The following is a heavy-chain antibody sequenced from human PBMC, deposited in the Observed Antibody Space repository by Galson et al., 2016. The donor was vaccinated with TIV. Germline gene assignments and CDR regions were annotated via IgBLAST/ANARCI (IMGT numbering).Heavy chain of an antibody. D-gene: IGHD2-21*01. J-gene: IGHJ6*03. Sequence: SLRLSCAASGFTFADYALHWVRQAPGKGLEWVSGISWNGGVAGYADSVKGRFTISRDNAKNSLYLKMNSLRTDDTAVYFCCKGSGDAPYYFYMDVWGEGTTVTVSS. CDR3: CKGSGDAPYYFYMDV. CDR2: ISWNGGVA. CDR1: GFTFADYA. V-gene: IGHV3-9*01.